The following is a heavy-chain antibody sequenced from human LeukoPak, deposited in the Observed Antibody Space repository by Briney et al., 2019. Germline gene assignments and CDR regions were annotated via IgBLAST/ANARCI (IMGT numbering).Heavy chain of an antibody. Sequence: SETLSLTCAVYGGSFSGYYWSWIRQPPGKGLEWIGEINHSGSTNYNPSLKSRVTISVDTSKNQFSLKLSSVTAADTAVYYCASLYSGSYDTGSFDYFNCWGQGTLVTVSS. CDR1: GGSFSGYY. CDR3: ASLYSGSYDTGSFDYFNC. J-gene: IGHJ4*02. D-gene: IGHD1-26*01. V-gene: IGHV4-34*01. CDR2: INHSGST.